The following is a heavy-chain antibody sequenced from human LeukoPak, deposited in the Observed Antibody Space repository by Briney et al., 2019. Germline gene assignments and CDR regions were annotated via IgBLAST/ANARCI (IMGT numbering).Heavy chain of an antibody. CDR2: INPNSGGT. CDR1: GYTFGGYY. D-gene: IGHD2-15*01. CDR3: ARCSCSGGSCYDAFDI. Sequence: ASVKVSCKTSGYTFGGYYIQWVRQAPGQGLEWMGWINPNSGGTNYAQKFQGRVTMTRDTSISTAYMELSRLRSDDTAVYYCARCSCSGGSCYDAFDIWGQGTMVTVSS. V-gene: IGHV1-2*02. J-gene: IGHJ3*02.